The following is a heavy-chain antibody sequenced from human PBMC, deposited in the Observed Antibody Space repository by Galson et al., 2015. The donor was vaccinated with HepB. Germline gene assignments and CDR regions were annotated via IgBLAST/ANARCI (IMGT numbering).Heavy chain of an antibody. CDR1: GDSVSSKFVA. Sequence: CAISGDSVSSKFVAWNWIRQSPSRGLEWLGRTYFRSKWSSDYAISVRSRITINPDTSKNQFSLLLNSVIPEDTAVYYCARGGYNWNDAYDFWGQGTLVTVSS. CDR3: ARGGYNWNDAYDF. CDR2: TYFRSKWSS. V-gene: IGHV6-1*01. D-gene: IGHD1-20*01. J-gene: IGHJ4*02.